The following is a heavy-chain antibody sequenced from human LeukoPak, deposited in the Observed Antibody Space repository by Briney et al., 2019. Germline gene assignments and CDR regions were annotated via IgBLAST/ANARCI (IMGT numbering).Heavy chain of an antibody. Sequence: PGGSLRLSCAASGSTFSSYGMHWIRQAPGKGLEWVAVISYDGSNKYYADSVKGRFTIARDNSKNTLYLQMNSLRAEDTAVYYCAKSVGWLLNYWGQGTLVTVSS. CDR2: ISYDGSNK. V-gene: IGHV3-30*18. CDR3: AKSVGWLLNY. CDR1: GSTFSSYG. J-gene: IGHJ4*02. D-gene: IGHD5-12*01.